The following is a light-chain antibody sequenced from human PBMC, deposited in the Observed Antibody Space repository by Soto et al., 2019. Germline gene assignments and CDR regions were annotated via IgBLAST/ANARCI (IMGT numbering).Light chain of an antibody. Sequence: EIVMTQSPATLSVSPGERAPLSCRASQGIGSTLAWYQQKPGQTPRLLIYGASTRATGVPARFSGSGSGTEFTLTISSLQPDDFATYYCQQYNSYSTFGQGTKVDIK. CDR3: QQYNSYST. CDR1: QGIGST. V-gene: IGKV3-15*01. CDR2: GAS. J-gene: IGKJ1*01.